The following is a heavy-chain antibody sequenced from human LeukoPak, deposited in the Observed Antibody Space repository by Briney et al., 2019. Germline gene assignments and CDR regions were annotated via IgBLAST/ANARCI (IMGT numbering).Heavy chain of an antibody. D-gene: IGHD3-10*01. CDR3: AADGYYYGSGSPQSRYYYYGIDV. CDR1: GLNFPNSA. J-gene: IGHJ6*02. V-gene: IGHV1-58*01. Sequence: ASVKVSCKASGLNFPNSAVQWVRQARGQRLEWIGWIVVGNDKTNYAQRFQERVTITGDMSTSTVYMELSSLRSEDTAVYYCAADGYYYGSGSPQSRYYYYGIDVWGQGTTVAVSS. CDR2: IVVGNDKT.